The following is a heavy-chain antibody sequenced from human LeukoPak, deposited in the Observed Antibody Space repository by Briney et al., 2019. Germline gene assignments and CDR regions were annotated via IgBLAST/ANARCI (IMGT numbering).Heavy chain of an antibody. Sequence: ASVKVSCKASGYTFTSYAMHWVRQAPGQRLEWMGWINAGNGNTKYSQKFQGRVTITRDTSASTAYMELSSLRSDDTAVYYCARDEYSSGAFDYWGQGTLVTVSS. V-gene: IGHV1-3*01. J-gene: IGHJ4*02. D-gene: IGHD6-19*01. CDR3: ARDEYSSGAFDY. CDR2: INAGNGNT. CDR1: GYTFTSYA.